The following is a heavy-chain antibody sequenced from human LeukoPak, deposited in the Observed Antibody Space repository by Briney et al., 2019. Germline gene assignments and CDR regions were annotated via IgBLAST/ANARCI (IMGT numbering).Heavy chain of an antibody. J-gene: IGHJ3*02. CDR3: ARDSPPGDAFDI. CDR2: IYYSGST. Sequence: PSETLSITCTVSGGSVSSGSYYWSWIRQPPGKGLEWIGYIYYSGSTNYNPSLKSRVTISVDTSKNQFSLKLSSVTAADTAVYYCARDSPPGDAFDIWGQGTMVTVSS. V-gene: IGHV4-61*01. CDR1: GGSVSSGSYY.